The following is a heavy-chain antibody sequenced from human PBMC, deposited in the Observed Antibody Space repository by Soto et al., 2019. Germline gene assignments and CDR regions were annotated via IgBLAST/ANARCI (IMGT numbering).Heavy chain of an antibody. CDR3: ARRGTSSWYDS. V-gene: IGHV4-39*02. Sequence: KPSETLSLTCAVSGDSINSRYYFWDWIRQPPGKGLDWVGSIYYSGSTHYNPSLESRVTISIDTSKNHFSLELSSVTAADTAVYYCARRGTSSWYDSWGQGTLVTVSS. J-gene: IGHJ5*01. CDR1: GDSINSRYYF. D-gene: IGHD2-2*01. CDR2: IYYSGST.